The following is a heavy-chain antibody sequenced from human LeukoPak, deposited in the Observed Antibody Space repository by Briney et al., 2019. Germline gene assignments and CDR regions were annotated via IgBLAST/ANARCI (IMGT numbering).Heavy chain of an antibody. D-gene: IGHD1-26*01. CDR2: INSDGSST. Sequence: GGSLRLSCAASGFTFSSYWMHWVRQAPGKGLVWVSRINSDGSSTSYADSVKGRFTISRDNAKNTLYLQMNSLRAEDTAVYYCARRPRNTGNYDGRNYDDPSGLDYWGQGTLVTVSS. CDR3: ARRPRNTGNYDGRNYDDPSGLDY. J-gene: IGHJ4*02. V-gene: IGHV3-74*01. CDR1: GFTFSSYW.